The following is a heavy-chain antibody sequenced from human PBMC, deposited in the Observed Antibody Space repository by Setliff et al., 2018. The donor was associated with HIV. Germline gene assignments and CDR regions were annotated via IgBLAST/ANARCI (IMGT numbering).Heavy chain of an antibody. CDR3: ATSTVAGLFDY. D-gene: IGHD6-19*01. CDR2: INHSGST. V-gene: IGHV4-34*01. J-gene: IGHJ4*02. Sequence: LSLTCAVYGGSFSGSYWSWIRQPPGKDLEWIGEINHSGSTNYNPSLKSRVTISVDTSKNQFSPKLTSVIAADTAVYYCATSTVAGLFDYWGQGALVTVSS. CDR1: GGSFSGSY.